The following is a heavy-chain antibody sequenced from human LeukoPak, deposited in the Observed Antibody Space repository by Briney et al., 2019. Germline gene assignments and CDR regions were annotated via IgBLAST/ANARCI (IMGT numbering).Heavy chain of an antibody. CDR2: IIPIFGTA. CDR1: GYTFTSYG. J-gene: IGHJ1*01. Sequence: ASVKVSCKASGYTFTSYGISWVRQAPGQGLEWMGGIIPIFGTANYAQKFQGRVTMTRDTSISTAYMELSRLRSDDTAVYYCARVHCSSTSCSTGYFQHRGQGTLVTVSS. V-gene: IGHV1-2*02. D-gene: IGHD2-2*01. CDR3: ARVHCSSTSCSTGYFQH.